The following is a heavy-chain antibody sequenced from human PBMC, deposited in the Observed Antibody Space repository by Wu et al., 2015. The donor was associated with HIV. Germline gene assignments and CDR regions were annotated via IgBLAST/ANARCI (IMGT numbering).Heavy chain of an antibody. Sequence: QVQLQESGPGLVKPSETLSLTCTVSGGSISSYYWSWIRQPPGKGLEWIGYIYYSGSTNYNPSLKSRVTISVDTSKNQFSLKLSSVTAADTAVYYCARGMGRVVFQLAPILDAFDIWGQGTSGHRLF. D-gene: IGHD3-10*01. CDR1: GGSISSYY. CDR3: ARGMGRVVFQLAPILDAFDI. J-gene: IGHJ3*02. V-gene: IGHV4-59*01. CDR2: IYYSGST.